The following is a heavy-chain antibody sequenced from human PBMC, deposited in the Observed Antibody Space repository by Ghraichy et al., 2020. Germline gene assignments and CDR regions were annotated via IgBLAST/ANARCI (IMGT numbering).Heavy chain of an antibody. D-gene: IGHD6-13*01. Sequence: RGSLRLSCAASGFTFSSYAMHWVRQAPGKGLEWVAVISYDGSNKYYADSVKGRFTISRDNSKNTLYLQMNSLRAEDTAVYYCARDVPLGQGIAALSLWGQGTLVTVSS. CDR2: ISYDGSNK. V-gene: IGHV3-30*04. J-gene: IGHJ4*02. CDR3: ARDVPLGQGIAALSL. CDR1: GFTFSSYA.